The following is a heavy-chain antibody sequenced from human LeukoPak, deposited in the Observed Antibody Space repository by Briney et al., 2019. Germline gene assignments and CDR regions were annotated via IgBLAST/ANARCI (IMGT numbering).Heavy chain of an antibody. D-gene: IGHD3-10*01. J-gene: IGHJ4*02. CDR2: IIPISGGT. Sequence: ASVKVSSTASGCTFTVYNMHWVRQAPGQGREWMGWIIPISGGTNYAQKLHGRVPITRDTSISTAYMELSRLPSDDTAVYYCARDHGELWFGELSALVYWGEGTLVTVSS. CDR3: ARDHGELWFGELSALVY. V-gene: IGHV1-2*02. CDR1: GCTFTVYN.